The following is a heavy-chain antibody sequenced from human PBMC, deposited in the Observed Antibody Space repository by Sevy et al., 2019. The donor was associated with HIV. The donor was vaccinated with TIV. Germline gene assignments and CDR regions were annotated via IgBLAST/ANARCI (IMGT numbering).Heavy chain of an antibody. D-gene: IGHD3-10*01. CDR3: AKITMVRGVVGGFDY. CDR2: ISHDGSNK. CDR1: GFTFSSYA. Sequence: GGSLRLSCAASGFTFSSYAMHWVRQAPGKGLEWVAVISHDGSNKYYADSVKGRFTISRDNSKNTLYLQMNSLGAEDTAVYYCAKITMVRGVVGGFDYWGQGTLVTVSS. V-gene: IGHV3-30-3*02. J-gene: IGHJ4*02.